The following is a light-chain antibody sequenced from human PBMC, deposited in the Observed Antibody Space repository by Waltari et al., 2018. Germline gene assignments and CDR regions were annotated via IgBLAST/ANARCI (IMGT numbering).Light chain of an antibody. CDR3: QQSYSTLT. Sequence: DIQMTQSPSSLSASVGDSVTITCRASQSISSYLNWYQQKQGKAPNLLIYATPSLQSGVPSRFSGSGSGTDFTLTISSLQPEDFATYYCQQSYSTLTFGGGTKVEIK. J-gene: IGKJ4*02. CDR2: ATP. V-gene: IGKV1-39*01. CDR1: QSISSY.